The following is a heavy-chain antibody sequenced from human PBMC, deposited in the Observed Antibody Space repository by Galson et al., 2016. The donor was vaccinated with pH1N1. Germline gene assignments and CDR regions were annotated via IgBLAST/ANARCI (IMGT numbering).Heavy chain of an antibody. CDR3: ARQNDYGDYRGDAFDI. D-gene: IGHD4-17*01. CDR2: IYLGGSLI. J-gene: IGHJ3*02. V-gene: IGHV5-51*01. Sequence: QSGAEVTKPGESLKISCKGSGYRFSSSWIGWVRQMPGKGLEWMGIIYLGGSLIRYRPSFQGQVTISADKSVDIVYLEWGRLTASDTAMYYCARQNDYGDYRGDAFDIWGQGTMVTVSS. CDR1: GYRFSSSW.